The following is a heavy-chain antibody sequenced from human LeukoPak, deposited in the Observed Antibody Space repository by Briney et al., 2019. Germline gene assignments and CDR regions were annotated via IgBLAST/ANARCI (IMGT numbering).Heavy chain of an antibody. CDR1: GFTFSSYG. CDR2: IWYDGSNK. V-gene: IGHV3-33*01. Sequence: PGGSLRLSCAASGFTFSSYGMHWVRQAPGKGLEWVAVIWYDGSNKYYADSVKGRFTISRDNSKNTLYLQMNSLRAEDTAVYYCARGETYYYDSSGPTDYWGQGTLVTVSS. J-gene: IGHJ4*02. CDR3: ARGETYYYDSSGPTDY. D-gene: IGHD3-22*01.